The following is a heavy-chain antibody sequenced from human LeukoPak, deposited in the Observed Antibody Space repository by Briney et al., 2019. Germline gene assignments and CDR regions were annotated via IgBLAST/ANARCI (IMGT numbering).Heavy chain of an antibody. Sequence: PGGSLRLSCAASGFTFSNYGMHWVRQAPGKGLEWVAVIWYEGSNKYYADSVKGRITISRDNSKNTLYLQMNNLRAEDTALYFCVAVPETDFWIGFYLDYWGQGILVTVSS. CDR2: IWYEGSNK. J-gene: IGHJ4*02. CDR1: GFTFSNYG. V-gene: IGHV3-30*02. D-gene: IGHD3-3*01. CDR3: VAVPETDFWIGFYLDY.